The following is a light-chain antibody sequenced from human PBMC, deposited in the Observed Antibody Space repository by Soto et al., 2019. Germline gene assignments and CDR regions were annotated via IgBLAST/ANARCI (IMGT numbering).Light chain of an antibody. J-gene: IGKJ2*01. CDR3: QQRGVGPPYT. CDR1: QSVSSY. CDR2: DAS. Sequence: EIVLTQSPATLSLSPGERATLSCRASQSVSSYLAWYQQKPGQAPRLLIYDASNRATGIPARFSGSGSGTDFTLTISSLEPEDFAVYYCQQRGVGPPYTFGQGTKLQIK. V-gene: IGKV3-11*01.